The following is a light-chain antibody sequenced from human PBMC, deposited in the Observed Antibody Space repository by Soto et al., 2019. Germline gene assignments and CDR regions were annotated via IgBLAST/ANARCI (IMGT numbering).Light chain of an antibody. V-gene: IGKV3-15*01. CDR3: QQYNNFPLT. J-gene: IGKJ4*01. CDR1: QSVSSN. CDR2: GAS. Sequence: EIVMTQSPATLSVSPGERATLSCRASQSVSSNLAWYQQKPGQAPRRLIYGASNTAAGVPARFSGSGSGTDFTLTISSLQSEDFAVYDCQQYNNFPLTFGGGTKVEIK.